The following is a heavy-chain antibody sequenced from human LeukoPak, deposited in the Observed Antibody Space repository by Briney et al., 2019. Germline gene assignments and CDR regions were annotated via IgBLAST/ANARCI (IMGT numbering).Heavy chain of an antibody. J-gene: IGHJ6*02. D-gene: IGHD4-17*01. V-gene: IGHV3-30*18. CDR1: GFTFRSYG. CDR3: AKEWIYGCGMDI. CDR2: ISEDGSNK. Sequence: PGGSLRLSCAASGFTFRSYGMHWVRQAPGKGLEWVAVISEDGSNKYYADSVKGRFTLSRDNSKSTLYLQMNSLRAEGTAVYYCAKEWIYGCGMDIWGQGTTVTVSS.